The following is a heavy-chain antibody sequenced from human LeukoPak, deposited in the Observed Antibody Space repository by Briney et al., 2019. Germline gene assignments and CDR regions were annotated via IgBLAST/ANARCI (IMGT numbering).Heavy chain of an antibody. J-gene: IGHJ4*02. Sequence: PGGSLRLSCAASGFTVSRNYMSWVRQAPGKGLEWVSVIYSGGSTYYADSVKGRFTISRDNAKNSLFLQMNSLRAEDTAVYYCARESFGVAVGGTRVDYWGQGTLVTVSS. V-gene: IGHV3-66*01. CDR1: GFTVSRNY. D-gene: IGHD6-13*01. CDR2: IYSGGST. CDR3: ARESFGVAVGGTRVDY.